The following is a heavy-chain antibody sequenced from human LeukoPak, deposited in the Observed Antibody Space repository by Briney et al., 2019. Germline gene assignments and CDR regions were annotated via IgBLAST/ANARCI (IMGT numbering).Heavy chain of an antibody. J-gene: IGHJ4*02. CDR1: GFTCSSYE. CDR3: ARIGLGLWDY. V-gene: IGHV3-48*03. CDR2: ISSSGSTI. Sequence: PGGSLRLSCAASGFTCSSYEMNWVRQAPGKGLEWVSYISSSGSTIYYADSVKGRFTISRDNAKHSLYLQMNSLRAEDTAVYYCARIGLGLWDYWGQGTLVTVSS. D-gene: IGHD2-21*01.